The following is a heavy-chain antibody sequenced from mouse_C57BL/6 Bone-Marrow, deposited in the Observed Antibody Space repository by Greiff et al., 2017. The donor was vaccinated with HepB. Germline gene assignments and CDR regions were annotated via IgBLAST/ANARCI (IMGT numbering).Heavy chain of an antibody. Sequence: EVQGVESVAELVRPGASVKLSCTASGFNIKNTYMHWVKQRPEQGLEWIGRIDPANGNTKYAPKFQGKATITADTSSNTAYLQLSSLTSEDTAIYYCALGGYYGRRTDYWRQGTTLTVSS. CDR2: IDPANGNT. CDR1: GFNIKNTY. J-gene: IGHJ2*01. V-gene: IGHV14-3*01. D-gene: IGHD1-1*01. CDR3: ALGGYYGRRTDY.